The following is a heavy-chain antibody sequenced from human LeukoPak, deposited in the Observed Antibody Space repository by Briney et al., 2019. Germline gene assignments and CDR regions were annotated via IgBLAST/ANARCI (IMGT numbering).Heavy chain of an antibody. D-gene: IGHD2-2*01. CDR1: GFTLNNYA. CDR2: ISGSGGTT. CDR3: AKDIQDIVVVPAATSDTDY. Sequence: GGSLRLSCAASGFTLNNYAMSWVRQAPGKGLEWVSEISGSGGTTYYADSVKGRFTISRDNFNNTLYLQMNSLRAEDTAVYYCAKDIQDIVVVPAATSDTDYWGQGTLVTVSS. J-gene: IGHJ4*02. V-gene: IGHV3-23*01.